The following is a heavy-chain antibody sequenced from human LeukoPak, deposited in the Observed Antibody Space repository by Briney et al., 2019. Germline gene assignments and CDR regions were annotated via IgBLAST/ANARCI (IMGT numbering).Heavy chain of an antibody. D-gene: IGHD3/OR15-3a*01. J-gene: IGHJ4*02. Sequence: GGSLRLSCAASEFTFSSYAMHWVRQAPGKGLEWVAVISYDGSNKYYADSVKGRFTISRDNSKNTLYLQMNSLRAEDTAVYYCARDGPDWDYWGQGTLVTVSS. CDR3: ARDGPDWDY. CDR1: EFTFSSYA. V-gene: IGHV3-30-3*01. CDR2: ISYDGSNK.